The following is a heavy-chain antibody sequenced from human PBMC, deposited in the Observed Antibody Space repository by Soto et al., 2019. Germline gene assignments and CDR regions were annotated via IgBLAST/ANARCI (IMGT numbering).Heavy chain of an antibody. J-gene: IGHJ6*02. CDR3: ASGNYYDSSGQRDYYYYGMDV. CDR2: IIPIFGTA. D-gene: IGHD3-22*01. CDR1: GGTFSSYA. Sequence: QVQLVQSGAEVKKPGSSVKVSCKASGGTFSSYAISWVRQAPGQGLEWMGGIIPIFGTANYAQKFQGRVTITADESTSTAYMELSSLRSEDTAVYYCASGNYYDSSGQRDYYYYGMDVWGQGTTVTVSS. V-gene: IGHV1-69*12.